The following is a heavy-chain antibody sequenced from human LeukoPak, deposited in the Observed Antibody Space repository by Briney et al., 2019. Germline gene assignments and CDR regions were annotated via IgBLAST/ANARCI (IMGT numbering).Heavy chain of an antibody. CDR2: IWYDGSNK. CDR1: GFAFSSYG. Sequence: GRSLRLSCAASGFAFSSYGMHWVRQAPGKGLEWVAVIWYDGSNKYYADSVKGRFTTSRDNSKNTLYLQMNSLKTEDTAVYYCTTDRSDCYSCSDYWGQGTLVTVSS. D-gene: IGHD2-21*02. CDR3: TTDRSDCYSCSDY. J-gene: IGHJ4*02. V-gene: IGHV3-33*01.